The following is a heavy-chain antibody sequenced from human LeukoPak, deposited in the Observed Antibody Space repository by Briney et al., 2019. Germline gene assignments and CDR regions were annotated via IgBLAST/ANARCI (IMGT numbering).Heavy chain of an antibody. CDR1: GYTFTGYY. V-gene: IGHV1-2*02. CDR2: INPNSGGT. Sequence: ASVKVSCKASGYTFTGYYMHWVRQAPGQGLEWMGWINPNSGGTNYAQKFQGRVTMTRDTSISTAHMELSRLRSDDTAVYYCARDGYDSSGHRYYFDYWGQGTLVTVSS. J-gene: IGHJ4*02. D-gene: IGHD3-22*01. CDR3: ARDGYDSSGHRYYFDY.